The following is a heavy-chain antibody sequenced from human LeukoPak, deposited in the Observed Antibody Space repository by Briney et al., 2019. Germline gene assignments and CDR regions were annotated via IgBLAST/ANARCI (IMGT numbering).Heavy chain of an antibody. D-gene: IGHD3-9*01. CDR3: ATETLTGYYKDY. CDR2: IIPIFGTA. V-gene: IGHV1-69*13. CDR1: GGTFSSYA. Sequence: SVKVSCKASGGTFSSYAISWVRQAPGQGLEWMGGIIPIFGTANYAQKFQGRVTITADESTSTAYMELSSLRSEDTAVYYCATETLTGYYKDYWGQGTLVTVSS. J-gene: IGHJ4*02.